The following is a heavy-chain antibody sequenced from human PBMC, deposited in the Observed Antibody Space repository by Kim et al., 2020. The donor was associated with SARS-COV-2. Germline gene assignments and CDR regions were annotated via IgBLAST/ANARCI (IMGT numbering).Heavy chain of an antibody. D-gene: IGHD5-12*01. CDR1: GYTFTSYA. V-gene: IGHV1-3*01. CDR2: INAGNGNT. CDR3: ASWADTVAPLDV. Sequence: ASVKVSCKASGYTFTSYAMHWVRQAPGQRLEWMGWINAGNGNTKYSQKFQGRVTITRDTSASTAYMELSSLRSEDTAVYYCASWADTVAPLDVWGQGTTVTVSS. J-gene: IGHJ6*02.